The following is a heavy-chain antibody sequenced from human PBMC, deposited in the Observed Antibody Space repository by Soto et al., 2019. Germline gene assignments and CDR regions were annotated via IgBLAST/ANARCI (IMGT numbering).Heavy chain of an antibody. D-gene: IGHD6-6*01. Sequence: GGALRLSCAASGFTFSSYAMSWVRQAPEKGLEWVSAISGSGGSTYYADSVKGRFTISRDNSKNTLYLQMNSLRAEDTAVYYCAKDRTIAARPGWFDPWGQGTLVTVSS. CDR2: ISGSGGST. CDR1: GFTFSSYA. CDR3: AKDRTIAARPGWFDP. J-gene: IGHJ5*02. V-gene: IGHV3-23*01.